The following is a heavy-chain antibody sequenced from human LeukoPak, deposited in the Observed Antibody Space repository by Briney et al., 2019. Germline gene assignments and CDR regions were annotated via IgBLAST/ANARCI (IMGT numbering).Heavy chain of an antibody. CDR2: IKQDGSET. Sequence: GGSLRLSCAVSGFTLNTYWMSWVRQAPGKGLEWVANIKQDGSETHYGDSVRGRFTISRDNANNSLYLRMNSLRAEDTALYFCARDTYDSSDYHFYYMDVWGKGTTVTVSS. V-gene: IGHV3-7*01. J-gene: IGHJ6*03. CDR1: GFTLNTYW. D-gene: IGHD3-22*01. CDR3: ARDTYDSSDYHFYYMDV.